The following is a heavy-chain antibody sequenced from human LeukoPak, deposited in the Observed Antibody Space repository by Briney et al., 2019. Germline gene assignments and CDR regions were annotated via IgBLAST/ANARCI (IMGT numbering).Heavy chain of an antibody. J-gene: IGHJ6*03. Sequence: SETLSLTCAVYGGSFSGYYWSWIRQPAGKGLEWIGRIYTSGSTNYNPSLKSRVTMSVDTSKNQFSLKLSSVTAADTAVYYCAGALYYDYVWGSYRPRFYYYYMDVWGKGTTVTISS. CDR2: IYTSGST. CDR3: AGALYYDYVWGSYRPRFYYYYMDV. V-gene: IGHV4-59*10. D-gene: IGHD3-16*02. CDR1: GGSFSGYY.